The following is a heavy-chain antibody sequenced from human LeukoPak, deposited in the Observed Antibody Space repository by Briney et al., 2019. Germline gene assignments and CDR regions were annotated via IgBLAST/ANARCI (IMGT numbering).Heavy chain of an antibody. D-gene: IGHD1-1*01. CDR2: INHSGST. Sequence: SETLSLTCAVYGGSFSGYYWSWIRQPPGKGLEWIGEINHSGSTNYNPSLKSRVTISVDTSTNQFSLKLSSVTAADTAVYYCASRVPYNWNDLLDYWGQGTLVTVSS. V-gene: IGHV4-34*01. CDR3: ASRVPYNWNDLLDY. CDR1: GGSFSGYY. J-gene: IGHJ4*02.